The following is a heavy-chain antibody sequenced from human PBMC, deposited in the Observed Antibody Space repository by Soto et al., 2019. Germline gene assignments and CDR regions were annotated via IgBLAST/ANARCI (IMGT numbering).Heavy chain of an antibody. J-gene: IGHJ6*03. D-gene: IGHD1-1*01. CDR2: ISWNSGNI. V-gene: IGHV3-9*01. Sequence: EVQLVESGGGSVQPDRSLRLSCAASGFIFDDYAMHWVRQAPGKGLEWVSGISWNSGNIGYADPVKGRFTISRDNAKNFLFLQMNSLRAEDTDLYYWGGMRTFSTYYNFCMDVWVKGTTV. CDR1: GFIFDDYA. CDR3: GGMRTFSTYYNFCMDV.